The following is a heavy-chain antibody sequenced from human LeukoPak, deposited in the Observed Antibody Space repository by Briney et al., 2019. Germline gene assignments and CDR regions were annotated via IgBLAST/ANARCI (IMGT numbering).Heavy chain of an antibody. CDR3: ARETSIAVAGTEDPFDY. V-gene: IGHV1-46*01. D-gene: IGHD6-19*01. CDR2: INPSGGST. Sequence: ASVKVSCTASGGPFSNYAISWVRQAPGQGLEWMGIINPSGGSTSYAQKFQGRVTMTRDTSTSTVYMELSSLRSEDTAVYYCARETSIAVAGTEDPFDYWGQGTLVTVSS. J-gene: IGHJ4*02. CDR1: GGPFSNYA.